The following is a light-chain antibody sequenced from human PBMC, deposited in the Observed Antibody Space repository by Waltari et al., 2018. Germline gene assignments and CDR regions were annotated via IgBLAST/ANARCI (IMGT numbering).Light chain of an antibody. J-gene: IGLJ3*02. Sequence: QSALTQPPSASGSPGQSVTISCTGTSRDIGGFNYVSWNQQNPGQAPKLLIYEVNKRPSGIPDRFSGSKSGNTASLTVSGLQAEDEAEYYCSSYGGRNNLLFGEGTKLTVL. CDR3: SSYGGRNNLL. CDR2: EVN. V-gene: IGLV2-8*01. CDR1: SRDIGGFNY.